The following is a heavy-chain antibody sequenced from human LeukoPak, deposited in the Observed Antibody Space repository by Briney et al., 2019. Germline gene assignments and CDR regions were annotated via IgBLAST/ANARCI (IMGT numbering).Heavy chain of an antibody. CDR1: GGSISSSNW. J-gene: IGHJ4*02. D-gene: IGHD3-22*01. Sequence: PSGTLSLTCAVSGGSISSSNWWSWVRQPPGKGLEWIGEIYHSGSTNYNPSLKSRVTISLDASKSHFSLKLSSVTAADTAVYYCARGSYDNSGYSPFDYWGQGTLVTVSS. V-gene: IGHV4-4*02. CDR2: IYHSGST. CDR3: ARGSYDNSGYSPFDY.